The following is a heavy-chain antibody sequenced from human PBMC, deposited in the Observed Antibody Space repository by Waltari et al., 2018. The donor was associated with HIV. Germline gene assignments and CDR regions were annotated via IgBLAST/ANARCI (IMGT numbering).Heavy chain of an antibody. Sequence: QVQLVESGGGVVQPGRSLRLSRAASGFPFSSYGIHWVRQAPGKWVELVAVISYDGSNKFYTDSVKGRFTISRDNSKNTLYLQMNSLRAEDTAVYYCAKTGYGDYGRDDWGQGTLVTVSS. J-gene: IGHJ4*02. CDR2: ISYDGSNK. V-gene: IGHV3-30*18. CDR3: AKTGYGDYGRDD. D-gene: IGHD4-17*01. CDR1: GFPFSSYG.